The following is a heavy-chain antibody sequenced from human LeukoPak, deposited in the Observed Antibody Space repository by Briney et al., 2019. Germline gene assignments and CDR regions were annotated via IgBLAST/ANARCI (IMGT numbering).Heavy chain of an antibody. CDR3: AKYIVLMVYATPLFEY. CDR1: GFTFSSYA. Sequence: GGSLRLSCAASGFTFSSYAMSWVRHPPGEGLEWGSAISGSGGSTYYADSVKGRFTITGDNSKNTLYLKMNSLRGEDTAVYYCAKYIVLMVYATPLFEYWGQGTLVTVSS. V-gene: IGHV3-23*01. D-gene: IGHD2-8*01. CDR2: ISGSGGST. J-gene: IGHJ4*02.